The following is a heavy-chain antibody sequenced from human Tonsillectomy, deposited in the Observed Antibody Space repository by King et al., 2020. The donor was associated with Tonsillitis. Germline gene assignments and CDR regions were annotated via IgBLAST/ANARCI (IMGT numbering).Heavy chain of an antibody. V-gene: IGHV3-11*01. J-gene: IGHJ4*02. CDR1: GFTFSDYY. CDR3: AGGRFCSSTSCYTRFLVNY. Sequence: VQLVESGGGLVKPGGSLRLSCAASGFTFSDYYMSWIRQAPGKGLEWVSYISSSGSTIYHADSVKGRFTISRDNAKNSLYLQMNSLRAEDTAVYYCAGGRFCSSTSCYTRFLVNYWGQGTLVTVSS. CDR2: ISSSGSTI. D-gene: IGHD2-2*02.